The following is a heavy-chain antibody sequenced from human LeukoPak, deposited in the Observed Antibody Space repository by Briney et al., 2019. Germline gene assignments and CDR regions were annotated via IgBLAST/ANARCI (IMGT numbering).Heavy chain of an antibody. V-gene: IGHV3-7*01. J-gene: IGHJ3*02. CDR2: INEDGSEI. CDR3: ARDGTYYDILTGYYSVDAFDI. Sequence: GGSLRLSCAASGFTFSRYWMSWVRQAPGTGLEWVANINEDGSEIYYVDSVKGRFTISRDNAKNSLYLQMNSLRDEDTAVYYCARDGTYYDILTGYYSVDAFDIWGQGTMVTVSS. D-gene: IGHD3-9*01. CDR1: GFTFSRYW.